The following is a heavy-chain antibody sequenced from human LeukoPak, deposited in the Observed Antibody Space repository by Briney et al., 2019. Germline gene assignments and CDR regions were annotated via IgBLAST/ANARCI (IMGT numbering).Heavy chain of an antibody. D-gene: IGHD2-21*01. CDR3: ARRDCTSFKCYSFDY. CDR2: ISSGGTYE. V-gene: IGHV3-30*07. CDR1: GFTFSNYA. Sequence: GKSLRLSCAASGFTFSNYAMHWVRQAPGKGLEWVSLISSGGTYEYYADSVKGRFTLSRDDSRNMASLQMDSLRTEDTAVYYCARRDCTSFKCYSFDYWGQGILVAASS. J-gene: IGHJ4*02.